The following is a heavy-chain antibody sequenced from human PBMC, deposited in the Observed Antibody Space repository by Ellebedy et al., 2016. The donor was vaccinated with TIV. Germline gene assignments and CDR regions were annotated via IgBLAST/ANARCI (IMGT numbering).Heavy chain of an antibody. CDR2: IKQDGSVK. Sequence: GESLKISCAASGFSFSSYWMSWVRQAPGKGLEWVANIKQDGSVKYYVDSVKGRFTISRDNAKNSMYLQMNSLRAEDTAVYYCAMGGGTHFDWLLAWGQGTLVTVSS. V-gene: IGHV3-7*01. J-gene: IGHJ5*02. CDR1: GFSFSSYW. D-gene: IGHD3-9*01. CDR3: AMGGGTHFDWLLA.